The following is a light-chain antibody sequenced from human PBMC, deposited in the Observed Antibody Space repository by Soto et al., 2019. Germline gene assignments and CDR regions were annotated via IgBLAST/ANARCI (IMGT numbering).Light chain of an antibody. CDR2: VNSDGSH. Sequence: QLVLTQSPSASASLGASVKLTCTLSSGHSNYAIAWHQQQPEKGPRYLMKVNSDGSHYKGDGIPDRFSGSSSGAERYLTISSLQSEDEADYYCQTWGTGLGVFGGGTQLTVL. V-gene: IGLV4-69*01. CDR3: QTWGTGLGV. CDR1: SGHSNYA. J-gene: IGLJ3*02.